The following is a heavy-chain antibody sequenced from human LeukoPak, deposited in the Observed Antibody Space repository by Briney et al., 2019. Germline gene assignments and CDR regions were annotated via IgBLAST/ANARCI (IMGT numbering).Heavy chain of an antibody. Sequence: GGSLRLSCAASGFAFRTYAMSWVRQAPGKGLEWVSTISDSGSSTNYADSVKGRFTVSRDNSRFMLYLQMNSLRAEDTAIYYCAKRDFGTDVETAFFDSWGQGTLDTVSS. CDR3: AKRDFGTDVETAFFDS. CDR2: ISDSGSST. D-gene: IGHD2-21*02. J-gene: IGHJ4*02. CDR1: GFAFRTYA. V-gene: IGHV3-23*01.